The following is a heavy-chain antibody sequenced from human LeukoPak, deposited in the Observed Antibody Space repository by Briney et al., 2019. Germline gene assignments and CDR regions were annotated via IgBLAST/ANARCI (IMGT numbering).Heavy chain of an antibody. Sequence: GASVKVSCKASGYTFTSYGISWVRQAPGQGLEWMGWISAYNGNTNYAQKLQGRVTMTTDTSTSTAYMELRSLRSDDTAVYYCARVEHITIFGVVDYYYGMDVWGQGTTVTVSS. V-gene: IGHV1-18*01. CDR2: ISAYNGNT. D-gene: IGHD3-3*01. CDR1: GYTFTSYG. CDR3: ARVEHITIFGVVDYYYGMDV. J-gene: IGHJ6*02.